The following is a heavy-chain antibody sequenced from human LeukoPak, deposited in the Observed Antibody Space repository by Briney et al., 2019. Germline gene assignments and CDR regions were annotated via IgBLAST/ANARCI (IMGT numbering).Heavy chain of an antibody. CDR1: GVSISSYY. V-gene: IGHV4-59*08. D-gene: IGHD2-15*01. Sequence: SETLSLTCTVSGVSISSYYWSWIRQPPGKGLEWIGYIYYSGSTNYNPSLKSRVTISVDTSKNQFSLKLSSVTAADTAVYYCARHYGRTDYWGQGTLVTVSS. J-gene: IGHJ4*02. CDR2: IYYSGST. CDR3: ARHYGRTDY.